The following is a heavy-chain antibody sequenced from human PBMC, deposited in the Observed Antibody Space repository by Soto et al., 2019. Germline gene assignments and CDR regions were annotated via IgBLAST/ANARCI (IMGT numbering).Heavy chain of an antibody. J-gene: IGHJ4*02. V-gene: IGHV3-30*18. Sequence: GGSLRISFAASGFTFSTHGMHWVRQAPGKGLEWVAIISYDGRTEHYADSVKGRFTISRDNSKNTLYLQMNSLRAEDTDVYYCAKDRPYSSSWYPDYWGQGTLVTVSS. CDR2: ISYDGRTE. CDR1: GFTFSTHG. D-gene: IGHD6-13*01. CDR3: AKDRPYSSSWYPDY.